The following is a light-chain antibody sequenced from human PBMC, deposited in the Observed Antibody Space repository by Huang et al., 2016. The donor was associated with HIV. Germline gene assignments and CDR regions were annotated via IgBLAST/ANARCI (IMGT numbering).Light chain of an antibody. CDR1: QSVSNNY. CDR3: HQYSSSPLT. J-gene: IGKJ4*01. CDR2: ASS. V-gene: IGKV3D-20*01. Sequence: EIVLTQSPATLSLSPGERATLSCGASQSVSNNYLAWYQHKPGLAPRLLIYASSTRATGIPDRFSGSASGTGFTLTINRLEPEDFAVYYCHQYSSSPLTFGGGTKVEIK.